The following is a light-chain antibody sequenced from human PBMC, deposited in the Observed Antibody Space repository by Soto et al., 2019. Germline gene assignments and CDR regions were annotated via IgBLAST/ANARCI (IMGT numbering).Light chain of an antibody. Sequence: DIQMTQSPSSLSASVGDRVTITCRASQGIGNDLGWYQQKPGKAPKRLIYAASSLQSGVPSRFSGSGSGTEFTPTISSLQPEDFATYYCLQHNSYPRTFGQGTKVDLK. CDR1: QGIGND. J-gene: IGKJ1*01. CDR3: LQHNSYPRT. CDR2: AAS. V-gene: IGKV1-17*01.